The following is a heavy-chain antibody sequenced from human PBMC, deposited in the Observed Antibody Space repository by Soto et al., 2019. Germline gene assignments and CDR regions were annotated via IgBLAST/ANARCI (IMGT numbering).Heavy chain of an antibody. CDR2: INMDGSST. CDR1: GFTFSNDW. Sequence: EVQLVESGGGLVQPGGSLRLSCAASGFTFSNDWMHWVRQAAGKGLVWVSRINMDGSSTNYADSVKVRFTISRDNAKNTLYLQMNSLRVDDTAIYFCARGPRGVYGNDYWGQGALVTVSS. D-gene: IGHD2-8*02. J-gene: IGHJ4*02. V-gene: IGHV3-74*01. CDR3: ARGPRGVYGNDY.